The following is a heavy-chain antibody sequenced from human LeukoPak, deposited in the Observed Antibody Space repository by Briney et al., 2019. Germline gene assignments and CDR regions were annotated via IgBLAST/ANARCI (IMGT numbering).Heavy chain of an antibody. J-gene: IGHJ3*02. CDR2: ISSDGNTK. D-gene: IGHD6-19*01. V-gene: IGHV3-30-3*01. CDR1: GFTFSGYF. Sequence: GGSLRLSCAASGFTFSGYFMHWVRQAPGKGLEWVAIISSDGNTKYYADSVKGRFTISRGNSKNTLYLQMNSLRAEDTAIYYCAREITVAGKEGAFDIWGPGTMLTVSS. CDR3: AREITVAGKEGAFDI.